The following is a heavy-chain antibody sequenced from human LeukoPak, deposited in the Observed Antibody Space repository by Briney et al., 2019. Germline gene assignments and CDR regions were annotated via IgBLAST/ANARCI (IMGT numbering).Heavy chain of an antibody. CDR2: IIPIFGTA. CDR3: ATPSNYYDSSGPVSSFDY. V-gene: IGHV1-69*01. J-gene: IGHJ4*02. D-gene: IGHD3-22*01. Sequence: SVKVSCKASGGTFSSYAISWVRQAPGQGLEWMGGIIPIFGTANYAQKFQGRVTITADESTSTAYTELSSLRSEDTAVYYCATPSNYYDSSGPVSSFDYWGQGTLVTVSS. CDR1: GGTFSSYA.